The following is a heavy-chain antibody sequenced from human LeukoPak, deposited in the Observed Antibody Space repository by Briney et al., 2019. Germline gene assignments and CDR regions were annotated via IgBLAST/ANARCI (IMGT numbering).Heavy chain of an antibody. D-gene: IGHD5-24*01. J-gene: IGHJ4*02. V-gene: IGHV3-64*01. Sequence: GGSLRLSCAAPGFTFSSYAMHWVRQAPGKGLEYVSAISSNGGSTYYANSVKGRFTISRDNSKNTLYLQMGSLRAEDMAVYYCARGDGYNSVDYWGQGTLVTVSS. CDR3: ARGDGYNSVDY. CDR2: ISSNGGST. CDR1: GFTFSSYA.